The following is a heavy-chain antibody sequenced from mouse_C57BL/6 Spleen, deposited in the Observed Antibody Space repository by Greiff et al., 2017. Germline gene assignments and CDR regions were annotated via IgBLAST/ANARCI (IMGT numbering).Heavy chain of an antibody. D-gene: IGHD2-5*01. CDR2: INPGSGGT. CDR1: GYAFTNSL. J-gene: IGHJ4*01. Sequence: VQLQQSGAELVRPGTSVKVSCKASGYAFTNSLIEWVKQRPGQGLEWIGVINPGSGGTNYNEKFKGKATLTADKSSSTAYMQLSSLTSEDSAVYFCARRGYSNPYAMDYWGQGTSVTVSS. CDR3: ARRGYSNPYAMDY. V-gene: IGHV1-54*01.